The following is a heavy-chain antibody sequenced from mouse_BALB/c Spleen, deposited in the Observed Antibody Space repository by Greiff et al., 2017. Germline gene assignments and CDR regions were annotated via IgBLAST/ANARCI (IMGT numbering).Heavy chain of an antibody. CDR1: GFTFSSYA. Sequence: EVMLVESGGGLVKPGGSLKLSCAASGFTFSSYAMSWVRQTPEKRLEWVASISSGGSTYYPDSVKGRFTISRDNARNILYLQMSSLRSEDTAMYYCARDDGYYLWGQGTLVTVSA. J-gene: IGHJ3*01. CDR2: ISSGGST. V-gene: IGHV5-6-5*01. CDR3: ARDDGYYL. D-gene: IGHD2-3*01.